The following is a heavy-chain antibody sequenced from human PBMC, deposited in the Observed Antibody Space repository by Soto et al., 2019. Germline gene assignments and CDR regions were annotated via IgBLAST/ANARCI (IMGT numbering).Heavy chain of an antibody. Sequence: VKVSCKASGYTFTSYYMHWVRQAPGQGPEWMGIINPSGGSTSYAQKFQGRVTMTRDTPTSTVYMELSSLRSEDTAVYYCARERGRVVRGVIRAFDIWGQGTMVTVSS. CDR1: GYTFTSYY. J-gene: IGHJ3*02. D-gene: IGHD3-10*01. CDR2: INPSGGST. CDR3: ARERGRVVRGVIRAFDI. V-gene: IGHV1-46*03.